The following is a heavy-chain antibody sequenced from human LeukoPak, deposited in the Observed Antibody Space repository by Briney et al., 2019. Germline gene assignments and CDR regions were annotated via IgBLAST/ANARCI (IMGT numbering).Heavy chain of an antibody. CDR2: INTNTGNP. CDR1: GYTFTTYA. D-gene: IGHD1-1*01. Sequence: ASVKVSCKASGYTFTTYAMNWVRQAPGQGLEWMGWINTNTGNPTYAQGFTGRFVFSLDTSVSTAYLQISSLKAEDTAVYYCARGLSVLNWKDLSRISGYWGQGTLVTVSS. J-gene: IGHJ4*02. V-gene: IGHV7-4-1*02. CDR3: ARGLSVLNWKDLSRISGY.